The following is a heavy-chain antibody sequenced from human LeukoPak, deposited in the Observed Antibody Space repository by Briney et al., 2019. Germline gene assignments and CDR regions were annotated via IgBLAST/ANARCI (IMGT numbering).Heavy chain of an antibody. CDR3: ARPLGDILTGPGY. V-gene: IGHV3-7*04. J-gene: IGHJ4*02. D-gene: IGHD3-9*01. CDR1: GFTFSRYW. CDR2: IKQDGSEK. Sequence: GGSLRLSCAASGFTFSRYWMSWVRQAPGKGLEWVANIKQDGSEKYYVDSVKGRFTISRDNAKNSLYLQMNSLRAEDTAVYYCARPLGDILTGPGYWGQGTLVTVSS.